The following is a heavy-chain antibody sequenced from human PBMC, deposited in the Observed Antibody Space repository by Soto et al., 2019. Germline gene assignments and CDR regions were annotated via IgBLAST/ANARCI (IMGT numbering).Heavy chain of an antibody. D-gene: IGHD3-10*01. CDR2: IMPIIGTA. V-gene: IGHV1-69*01. Sequence: QVQLVQSGAEVKKPGPSVKVSCKASGGTFSSHVFNWVRQAPGQGLEWMGGIMPIIGTANYAQKFQGRVTITADESTSTAYMELSSLRSEDTAVYYWARDLEFRDGNISHLDYWGQGTLVTVSS. CDR3: ARDLEFRDGNISHLDY. J-gene: IGHJ4*02. CDR1: GGTFSSHV.